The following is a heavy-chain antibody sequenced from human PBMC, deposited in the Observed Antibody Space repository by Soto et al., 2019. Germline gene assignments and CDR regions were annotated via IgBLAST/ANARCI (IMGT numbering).Heavy chain of an antibody. CDR2: ISWNSGTI. CDR3: ARSGGSYFGPFDS. D-gene: IGHD1-26*01. Sequence: EVQLVESGGGLVQPGRSLRLSCAASGFTFDDYAMHWVRQGPGKGLEWVSGISWNSGTIGYADSVKGRFTISRDNAKNSLYLQMNSLRAEDTALYYCARSGGSYFGPFDSWGQGTLVTVSS. V-gene: IGHV3-9*01. CDR1: GFTFDDYA. J-gene: IGHJ4*02.